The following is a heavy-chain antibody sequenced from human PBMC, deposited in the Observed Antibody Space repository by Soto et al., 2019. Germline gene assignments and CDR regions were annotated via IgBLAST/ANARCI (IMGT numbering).Heavy chain of an antibody. V-gene: IGHV1-69*12. Sequence: QVQLVQSGAEVKMPGSSVKVSCKASGGTFTSFAFSWVRQAPGQGLEWMGGIIPIFITPNYAQKFRGRVTITADESTTTGHMELSSLRFADTAIYYCARAHNDNADGPMEFWGQGTLLTVSS. CDR2: IIPIFITP. CDR1: GGTFTSFA. J-gene: IGHJ4*02. D-gene: IGHD1-1*01. CDR3: ARAHNDNADGPMEF.